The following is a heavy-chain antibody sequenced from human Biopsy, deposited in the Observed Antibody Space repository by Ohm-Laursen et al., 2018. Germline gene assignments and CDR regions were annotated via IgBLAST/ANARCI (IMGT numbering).Heavy chain of an antibody. Sequence: GASVKVSCKVSGYTLTELSIHWVRQTGGKGLEWMGGFDREEGKTVYAEKFQGRVTMTEDTSTDTVYMEVTSLRSDDTAVYYCATGPYYDTRFYYNVRPFDFWGQGTLVTVSS. CDR2: FDREEGKT. CDR3: ATGPYYDTRFYYNVRPFDF. CDR1: GYTLTELS. D-gene: IGHD3-10*01. V-gene: IGHV1-24*01. J-gene: IGHJ4*02.